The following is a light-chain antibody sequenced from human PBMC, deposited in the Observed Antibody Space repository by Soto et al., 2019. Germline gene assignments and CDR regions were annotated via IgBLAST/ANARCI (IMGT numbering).Light chain of an antibody. CDR2: AAS. CDR3: QQSYSTPWT. J-gene: IGKJ1*01. CDR1: QSISSY. Sequence: DIQMTQSPSSLSASVGDRVTITCRASQSISSYLNWYQQKPGKAPKLLICAASSLQSGVPSRFSDGGSVTEFTLTITSLQPEDFATYFCQQSYSTPWTFGQGTKVDNK. V-gene: IGKV1-39*01.